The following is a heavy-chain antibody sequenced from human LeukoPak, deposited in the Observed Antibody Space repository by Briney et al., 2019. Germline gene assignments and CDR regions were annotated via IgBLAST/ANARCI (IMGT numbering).Heavy chain of an antibody. Sequence: PGGSLRLSCAASGFTVSSNYMSWVRQAPGKGLEWVADIYSGDSTYYADSVKGRFAISRDNTKNTLNLQMNSLRVEDTAVYDCARDEEGYCSGGSCYPRWLDWGQGTLVTVSS. CDR1: GFTVSSNY. CDR3: ARDEEGYCSGGSCYPRWLD. CDR2: IYSGDST. J-gene: IGHJ4*02. V-gene: IGHV3-66*01. D-gene: IGHD2-15*01.